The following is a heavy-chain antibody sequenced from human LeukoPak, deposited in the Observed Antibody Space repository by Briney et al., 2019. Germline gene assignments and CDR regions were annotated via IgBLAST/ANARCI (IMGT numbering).Heavy chain of an antibody. CDR1: GYTLTELS. CDR3: ARDLGDSSSWYYFDY. V-gene: IGHV1-24*01. D-gene: IGHD6-13*01. J-gene: IGHJ4*02. Sequence: ASVKVSCKVSGYTLTELSMHWVRQAPGKGLEWMGGFDPEDGGTIYAQKFQGRVTMTEDTSTDTAYMELSSLRSEDTAVYYCARDLGDSSSWYYFDYWGQGTLVTVSS. CDR2: FDPEDGGT.